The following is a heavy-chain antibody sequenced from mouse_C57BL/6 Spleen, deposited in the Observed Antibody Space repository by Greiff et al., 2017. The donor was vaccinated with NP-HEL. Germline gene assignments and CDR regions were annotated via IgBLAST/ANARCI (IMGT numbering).Heavy chain of an antibody. D-gene: IGHD3-3*01. J-gene: IGHJ4*01. CDR1: GYTFTDYN. CDR2: INPNNGGT. CDR3: ARKGNGDSYGYYAMDY. V-gene: IGHV1-22*01. Sequence: EVQLQQSGPELVKPGASVKMSCKASGYTFTDYNMHWVQQSHGKSLEWIGYINPNNGGTSYNQKFKGKATLTVNKSSSTAYMELRSLTSEDSAVYYCARKGNGDSYGYYAMDYWGQGTSVTVSS.